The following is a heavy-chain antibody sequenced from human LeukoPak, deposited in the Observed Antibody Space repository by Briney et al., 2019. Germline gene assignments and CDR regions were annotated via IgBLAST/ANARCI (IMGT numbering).Heavy chain of an antibody. CDR1: GASISSSSYY. D-gene: IGHD4-23*01. CDR3: ARHDYGGNSVYSGLFDY. Sequence: PSETLSLTRTVSGASISSSSYYWGWIRRPPGKGLEWIGRMYYSGSSYYNPSLTSRLTISVDTSKNQFSLKLSSVTAADTAVYYCARHDYGGNSVYSGLFDYWGQGTLVTVSS. CDR2: MYYSGSS. J-gene: IGHJ4*02. V-gene: IGHV4-39*01.